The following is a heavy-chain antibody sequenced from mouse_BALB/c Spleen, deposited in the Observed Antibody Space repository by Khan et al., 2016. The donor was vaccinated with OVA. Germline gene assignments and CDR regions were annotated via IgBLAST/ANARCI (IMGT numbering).Heavy chain of an antibody. CDR3: ARYRHDDYFDY. J-gene: IGHJ2*01. D-gene: IGHD2-14*01. CDR2: INTYTGEP. Sequence: QIQLVQSGPELKKPGETVKISCKASGYTFTNYGMNWVKQAPGKGLKWMGWINTYTGEPAYSDDFKGRFAFSLETSARTAYLQINSLKNEDTATYFCARYRHDDYFDYWGQGTTLTVSS. CDR1: GYTFTNYG. V-gene: IGHV9-3-1*01.